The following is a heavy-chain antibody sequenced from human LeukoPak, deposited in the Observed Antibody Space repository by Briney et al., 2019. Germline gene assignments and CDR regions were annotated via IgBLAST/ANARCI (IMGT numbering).Heavy chain of an antibody. CDR3: SRGRGSYSLHY. J-gene: IGHJ4*02. CDR1: GVTLSSCA. Sequence: GRSLRLSCAASGVTLSSCAMHWVRQAPGPGLEWGGIISYDGSNEHYADSVQGRFIISRENSKKTLFLLMISLGADGTAVYYYSRGRGSYSLHYWGRGTLVSVPS. V-gene: IGHV3-30*01. CDR2: ISYDGSNE. D-gene: IGHD1-26*01.